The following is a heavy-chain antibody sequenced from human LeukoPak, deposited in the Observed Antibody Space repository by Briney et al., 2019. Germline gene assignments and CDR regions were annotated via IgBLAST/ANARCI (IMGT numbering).Heavy chain of an antibody. J-gene: IGHJ4*02. D-gene: IGHD6-13*01. CDR3: ARDGGGVMSSSS. CDR1: GGTFSSYA. CDR2: IIPILGIA. Sequence: ASVKVSCKASGGTFSSYAISWVRQAPGQGLEWMGRIIPILGIANYAQKFQGRVTVTADKSTSTAYMELSSLRSEDTAVYYCARDGGGVMSSSSWGQGTLVTVSS. V-gene: IGHV1-69*04.